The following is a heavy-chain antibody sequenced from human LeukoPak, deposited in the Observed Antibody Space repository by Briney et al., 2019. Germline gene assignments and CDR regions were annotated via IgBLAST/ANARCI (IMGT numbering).Heavy chain of an antibody. V-gene: IGHV4-31*03. CDR1: GGSISSGGYY. Sequence: PSETLSLTCTVSGGSISSGGYYWSWIRQHPGKGLEWIGYIYYSGSTYYNPSLKSRVTISVDTSKNQFSLKLSSVTAADTAVYYCASPRGRYCGGDCYSGAFDIWGQGTMVTVSS. D-gene: IGHD2-21*02. CDR2: IYYSGST. CDR3: ASPRGRYCGGDCYSGAFDI. J-gene: IGHJ3*02.